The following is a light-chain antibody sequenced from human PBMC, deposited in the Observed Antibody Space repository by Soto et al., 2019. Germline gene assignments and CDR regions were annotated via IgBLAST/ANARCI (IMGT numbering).Light chain of an antibody. CDR1: SSNIGTNT. Sequence: QSVLTQPPSASGTPGQRVTISCSGSSSNIGTNTVNWYQQFPRTAPKLLIHTNTQRPSGVPDRFSGSTSGTSASLAISGLQSEDEADYYCETWDDSLTGLVFGGGTKLTVL. V-gene: IGLV1-44*01. J-gene: IGLJ2*01. CDR2: TNT. CDR3: ETWDDSLTGLV.